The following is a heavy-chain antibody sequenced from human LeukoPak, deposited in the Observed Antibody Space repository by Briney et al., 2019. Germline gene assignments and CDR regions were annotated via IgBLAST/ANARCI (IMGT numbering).Heavy chain of an antibody. Sequence: PSETLSLTCIFSSGSISSGSISNFYWNWIRQPPGKGLEWIGYIFYSGPTNYNPSLKSRVTISIDTSKNQSSLKLSSVIAADTAVYYCARSDCSGGACYISFDYWGQGTLVTVSS. CDR2: IFYSGPT. J-gene: IGHJ4*02. CDR3: ARSDCSGGACYISFDY. CDR1: SGSISSGSISNFY. D-gene: IGHD2-15*01. V-gene: IGHV4-61*01.